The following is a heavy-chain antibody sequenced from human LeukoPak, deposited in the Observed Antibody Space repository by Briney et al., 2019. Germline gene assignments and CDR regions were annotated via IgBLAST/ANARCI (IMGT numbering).Heavy chain of an antibody. V-gene: IGHV1-2*02. CDR3: ARLPYYDFWSGYYSPGGRSFDY. Sequence: GASVKVSCKASGYTFTGYYMHWVRQAPGQGLEWMGWINPNSGGTNYAQKFQGRVTMTRDTSISTAYMELSRLRSDDTAVYYCARLPYYDFWSGYYSPGGRSFDYWGQGTLVTVSS. D-gene: IGHD3-3*01. CDR2: INPNSGGT. J-gene: IGHJ4*02. CDR1: GYTFTGYY.